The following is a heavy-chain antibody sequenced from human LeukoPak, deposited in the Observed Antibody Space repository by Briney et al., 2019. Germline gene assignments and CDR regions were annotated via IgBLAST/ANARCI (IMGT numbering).Heavy chain of an antibody. V-gene: IGHV1-2*02. CDR1: GYTFTGYY. CDR3: ARDRYSTNAFDI. CDR2: INPNSGGT. D-gene: IGHD6-13*01. Sequence: ASVKVSCKASGYTFTGYYMHWVRQAPGQGLEWMGWINPNSGGTNYAQKFQGRVTMTRDTSIGTAYMELSRLRSDDTAVYYCARDRYSTNAFDIWGQGTMVTVSS. J-gene: IGHJ3*02.